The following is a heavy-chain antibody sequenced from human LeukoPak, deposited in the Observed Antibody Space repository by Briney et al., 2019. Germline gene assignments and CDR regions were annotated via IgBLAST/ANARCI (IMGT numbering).Heavy chain of an antibody. V-gene: IGHV3-23*01. Sequence: SGGSLTLSCAASGFTFSSYAMSWVRQAPGKGLEWVSAISGSGGSTYYTDSGKGLFTLSRDNSKNTLYLRMNSLRAEDTAVYYCATADYYDSRGYYRGSDYWGQGTLVTVSS. CDR3: ATADYYDSRGYYRGSDY. CDR2: ISGSGGST. D-gene: IGHD3-22*01. J-gene: IGHJ4*02. CDR1: GFTFSSYA.